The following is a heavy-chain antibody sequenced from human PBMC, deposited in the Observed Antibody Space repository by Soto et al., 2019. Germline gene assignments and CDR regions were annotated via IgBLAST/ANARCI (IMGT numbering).Heavy chain of an antibody. Sequence: GGSLRLSCAASGFTFSSYWMSWVRQAPGKGLGWVATIRQDGSGKYYVDSVKGRFTISRDNVENSLYLQMDSLRAEDTALYYCAKYIRALDIWGQGTKVTVSS. V-gene: IGHV3-7*03. CDR1: GFTFSSYW. CDR2: IRQDGSGK. CDR3: AKYIRALDI. J-gene: IGHJ3*02. D-gene: IGHD1-1*01.